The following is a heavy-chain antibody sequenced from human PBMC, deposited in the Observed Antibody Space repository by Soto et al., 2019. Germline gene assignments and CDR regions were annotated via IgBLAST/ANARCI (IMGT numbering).Heavy chain of an antibody. CDR3: AKRSPYSSGWYSPIFDY. J-gene: IGHJ4*02. CDR1: GFSFSDYA. D-gene: IGHD6-13*01. V-gene: IGHV3-23*01. CDR2: ISESGGST. Sequence: GGSLRLSCAASGFSFSDYAISWVRQAPGKGLEWVSVISESGGSTHYADSVRGRFTVSRDNSKNSLSLRMNSLRDEDTAVYFCAKRSPYSSGWYSPIFDYWGQGPLVPVSS.